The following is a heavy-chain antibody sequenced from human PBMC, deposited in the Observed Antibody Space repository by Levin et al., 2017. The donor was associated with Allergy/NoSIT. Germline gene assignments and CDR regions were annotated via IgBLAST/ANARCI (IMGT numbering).Heavy chain of an antibody. D-gene: IGHD6-19*01. CDR2: ISWNSGSI. Sequence: SCAASGFTFDDYAMHWVRQAPGKGLEWVSGISWNSGSIGYADSVKGRFTISRDNAKNSLYLQMNSLRAEDTALYYCAKGIAVATPFDYWGQGTLVTVSS. CDR1: GFTFDDYA. CDR3: AKGIAVATPFDY. V-gene: IGHV3-9*01. J-gene: IGHJ4*02.